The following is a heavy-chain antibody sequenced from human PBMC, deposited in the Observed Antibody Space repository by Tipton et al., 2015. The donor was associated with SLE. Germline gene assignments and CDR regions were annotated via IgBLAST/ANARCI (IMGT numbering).Heavy chain of an antibody. J-gene: IGHJ6*03. CDR3: AREPRYYYYYYFMDV. V-gene: IGHV4-59*01. CDR2: IYYSGST. Sequence: TLSLTCTVSGGSISSYYWSWIRQPPGKGLEWIGYIYYSGSTNYNPSLKSRVTISVDTSKNQFSLKLSSVTAADTAVYYCAREPRYYYYYYFMDVWGKGTTVTVSS. CDR1: GGSISSYY. D-gene: IGHD1-1*01.